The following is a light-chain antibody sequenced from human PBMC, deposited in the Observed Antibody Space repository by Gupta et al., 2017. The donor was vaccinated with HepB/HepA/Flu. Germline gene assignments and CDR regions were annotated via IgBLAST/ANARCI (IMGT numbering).Light chain of an antibody. V-gene: IGKV1-39*01. CDR1: QSITKY. J-gene: IGKJ2*02. Sequence: DIQMTQSSPSLSASLGDRVTITCRASQSITKYLNWYQQKPEKAPKLLIYGASTLHSGVPSRFSRSGSATDFTLTISMLQPEDFTTYCCQQSDTPPCNFGQGTKMEIK. CDR2: GAS. CDR3: QQSDTPPCN.